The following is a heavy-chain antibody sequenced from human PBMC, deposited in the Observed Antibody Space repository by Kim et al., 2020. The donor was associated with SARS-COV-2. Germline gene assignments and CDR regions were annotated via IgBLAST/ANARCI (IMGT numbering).Heavy chain of an antibody. J-gene: IGHJ4*02. CDR3: AKDGIAASFDY. Sequence: GGSLRLSCAASGFTFSSYGMHWVRQAPGKGLEWVAVISYDGSNKYYADSVKGRFTISRDNSKNTLYLQMNSLRAEDTAVYYCAKDGIAASFDYWGQGTL. V-gene: IGHV3-30*18. D-gene: IGHD6-6*01. CDR2: ISYDGSNK. CDR1: GFTFSSYG.